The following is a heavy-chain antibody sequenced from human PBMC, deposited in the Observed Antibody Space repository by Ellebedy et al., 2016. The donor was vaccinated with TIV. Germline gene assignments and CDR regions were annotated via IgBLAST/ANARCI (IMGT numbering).Heavy chain of an antibody. D-gene: IGHD3-22*01. CDR3: ARGYHYDSSGYSQGGY. CDR2: ISSSSSYI. J-gene: IGHJ4*02. V-gene: IGHV3-21*01. CDR1: GFTFSSYS. Sequence: GGSLRLSXAASGFTFSSYSMNWVRQAPGKGLEWVSSISSSSSYIYYADSVKGRFTISRDNAKNSLYLQMNSLRAEDTAVYYCARGYHYDSSGYSQGGYWGQGTLVTVSS.